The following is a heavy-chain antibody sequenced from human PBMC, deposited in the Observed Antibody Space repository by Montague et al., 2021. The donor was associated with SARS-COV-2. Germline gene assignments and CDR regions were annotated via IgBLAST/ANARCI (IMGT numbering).Heavy chain of an antibody. CDR1: GGSFSDYH. CDR2: INHGGNT. Sequence: SETLSLTCAVYGGSFSDYHWSWIRQPPGQGLEWIGEINHGGNTNXXPSLKSRVTISRDTSKSQFSLKLSSVTAADTAVYYCARGLTDISMIVVVLLGASHYCDSWGQGTLVTVSS. J-gene: IGHJ4*02. D-gene: IGHD3-22*01. V-gene: IGHV4-34*01. CDR3: ARGLTDISMIVVVLLGASHYCDS.